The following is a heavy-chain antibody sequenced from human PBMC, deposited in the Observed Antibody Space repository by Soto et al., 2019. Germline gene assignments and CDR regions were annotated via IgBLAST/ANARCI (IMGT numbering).Heavy chain of an antibody. J-gene: IGHJ4*02. Sequence: QVQLVQSGVEVKKPGASVKVSCKASGYTFTDYGVSWVRQAPGQGLEWMGWINTYNGKTNYAQKVQGRVTMTTDTSAATAYMELRSLKSDDTAVYYCARDQYAEGGDFWGLGTLVTVSS. CDR1: GYTFTDYG. V-gene: IGHV1-18*01. D-gene: IGHD1-26*01. CDR2: INTYNGKT. CDR3: ARDQYAEGGDF.